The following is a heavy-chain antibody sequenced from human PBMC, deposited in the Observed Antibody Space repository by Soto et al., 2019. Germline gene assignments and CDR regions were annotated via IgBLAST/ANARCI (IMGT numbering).Heavy chain of an antibody. CDR1: GDSVNSAY. V-gene: IGHV4-31*03. Sequence: QVQLQEMGPGLVKPSQTLTITCTVSGDSVNSAYWSWIRQLPGKGLEWMGNIHHTGRTFYNPSLKSRVAISIATSKPLFSLKMRSITAADTAVYYCARTDAYNSSFFDSWGQGTVVTVSS. CDR3: ARTDAYNSSFFDS. J-gene: IGHJ4*02. D-gene: IGHD6-6*01. CDR2: IHHTGRT.